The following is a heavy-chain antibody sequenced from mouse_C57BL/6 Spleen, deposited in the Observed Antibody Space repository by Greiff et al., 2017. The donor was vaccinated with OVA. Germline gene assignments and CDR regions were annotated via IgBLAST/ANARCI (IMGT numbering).Heavy chain of an antibody. J-gene: IGHJ2*01. CDR2: IYPGDGDT. V-gene: IGHV1-82*01. Sequence: VQLQQSGPELVKPGASVKISCKASGYAFSSSWMNWVKQRPGKGLEWIGRIYPGDGDTNYNGKFKGKATLTADKSSSTAYMQLSSLTSEDSAVYFCARRRFITTVVATDYFDYWGQGTTPTVSS. CDR1: GYAFSSSW. D-gene: IGHD1-1*01. CDR3: ARRRFITTVVATDYFDY.